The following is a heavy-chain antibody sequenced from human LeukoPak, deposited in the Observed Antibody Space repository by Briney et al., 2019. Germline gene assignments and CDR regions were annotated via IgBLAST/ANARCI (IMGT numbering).Heavy chain of an antibody. D-gene: IGHD2-2*02. J-gene: IGHJ4*02. V-gene: IGHV3-21*01. CDR2: ISSSNTYI. CDR1: GFNFIDNS. Sequence: GGSLRLSCAGSGFNFIDNSMHWVRQAPGKGLEWVSSISSSNTYIYYRDSVKGRFTISRDNAKNSLFLQMSSLRDEDTAVYYCARGYCSGTSCYMFASWGQGTRVTVSS. CDR3: ARGYCSGTSCYMFAS.